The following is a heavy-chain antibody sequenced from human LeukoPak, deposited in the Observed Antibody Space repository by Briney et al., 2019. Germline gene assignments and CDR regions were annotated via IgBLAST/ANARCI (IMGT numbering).Heavy chain of an antibody. CDR3: ARQGYDILTGYYFDY. V-gene: IGHV4-38-2*01. D-gene: IGHD3-9*01. Sequence: SSETLSLTCAVSGYSITSGYYWGWIRQPPGKGLEWIGNIYHSGSTYYNPSLKSRVTISVDTSKNQFSLKLSSVTAADTAVYYCARQGYDILTGYYFDYWGQGTLVTVSS. CDR1: GYSITSGYY. J-gene: IGHJ4*02. CDR2: IYHSGST.